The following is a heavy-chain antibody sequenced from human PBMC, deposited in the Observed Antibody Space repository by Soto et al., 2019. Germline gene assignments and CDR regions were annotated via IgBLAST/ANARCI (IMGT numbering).Heavy chain of an antibody. CDR3: ARESRFLEWLSLNWFDP. Sequence: EVQLVESGGGFVQPGGSLRLSCAASGFTFSSYSMNWVRQAPGKGLEWVSYISSSSSTIYYADSVKGRFTISRDNAKNSLYLQTNSLRDEDTAVYYCARESRFLEWLSLNWFDPWGQGTLVTVSS. D-gene: IGHD3-3*01. CDR1: GFTFSSYS. V-gene: IGHV3-48*02. CDR2: ISSSSSTI. J-gene: IGHJ5*02.